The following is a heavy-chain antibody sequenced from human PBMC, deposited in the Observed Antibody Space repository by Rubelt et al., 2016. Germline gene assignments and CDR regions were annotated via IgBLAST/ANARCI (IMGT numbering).Heavy chain of an antibody. D-gene: IGHD2-2*01. Sequence: VQLVESGGGLVQPGGSLRLSCATSGFIFSSYNMNWVRQAPGKGLEWVAIIWFDGSKEYYGDTVKGRLTISRDNSKNTVDLQMDSLRAEDTAVYYCARSAAPRQLVDPWGQGTLVPVAS. J-gene: IGHJ5*02. CDR2: IWFDGSKE. V-gene: IGHV3-33*08. CDR1: GFIFSSYN. CDR3: ARSAAPRQLVDP.